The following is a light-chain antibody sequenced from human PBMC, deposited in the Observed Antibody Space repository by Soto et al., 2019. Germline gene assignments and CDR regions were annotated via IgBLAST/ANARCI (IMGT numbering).Light chain of an antibody. CDR3: QQYGSSPRT. CDR2: GAF. V-gene: IGKV3-20*01. J-gene: IGKJ1*01. CDR1: QSVSSNY. Sequence: EIVLTQSPGTLSLSPGERATFSCRASQSVSSNYLAWYQQKPGQAPRLLIYGAFKRATGIPDRFSGSGSGTDFTLTISRMEPEDVAVYCCQQYGSSPRTCGKGTKV.